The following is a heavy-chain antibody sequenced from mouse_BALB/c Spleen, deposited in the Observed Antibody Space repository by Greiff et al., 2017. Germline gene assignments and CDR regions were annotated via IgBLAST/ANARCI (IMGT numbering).Heavy chain of an antibody. Sequence: EVMLVESGGGLVQPGGSLKLSCAASGFDFSRYWMSWVRQAPGKGLEWIGEINPDSSTINYTPSLKDKFIISRDNAKNTLYLQMSKVRSEDTALYYCARRTYYGNYHYAMDYWGQGTSVTVSS. J-gene: IGHJ4*01. V-gene: IGHV4-1*02. CDR2: INPDSSTI. D-gene: IGHD2-10*01. CDR1: GFDFSRYW. CDR3: ARRTYYGNYHYAMDY.